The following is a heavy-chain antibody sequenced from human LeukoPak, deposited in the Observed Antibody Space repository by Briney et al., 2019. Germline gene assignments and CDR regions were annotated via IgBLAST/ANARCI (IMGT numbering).Heavy chain of an antibody. D-gene: IGHD3-3*01. CDR3: ARLTYYDFWSGYNYAFDI. J-gene: IGHJ3*02. CDR1: GYMFTDYY. CDR2: INPSSGGT. V-gene: IGHV1-2*02. Sequence: ASVKVSCKASGYMFTDYYLHWVRQAPGQGLEWMGWINPSSGGTNYAQKFQGRVTMTRDTSISTAYMELSRLRSDDTAVYYCARLTYYDFWSGYNYAFDIWGQGTMVTVSS.